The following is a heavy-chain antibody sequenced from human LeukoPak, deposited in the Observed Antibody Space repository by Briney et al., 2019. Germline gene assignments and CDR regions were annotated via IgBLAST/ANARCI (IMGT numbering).Heavy chain of an antibody. D-gene: IGHD3-22*01. Sequence: SETLSLTCTVSGGSISSYYWSWIRQPPGKGLEWIGYIYYSGSTNYNPSLKSRVTISVDTSKTQFSLKLTSMSAADTAVYYCARVGDTSGYFYYLDYWAREPWSPSPQ. V-gene: IGHV4-59*01. CDR2: IYYSGST. CDR3: ARVGDTSGYFYYLDY. CDR1: GGSISSYY. J-gene: IGHJ4*02.